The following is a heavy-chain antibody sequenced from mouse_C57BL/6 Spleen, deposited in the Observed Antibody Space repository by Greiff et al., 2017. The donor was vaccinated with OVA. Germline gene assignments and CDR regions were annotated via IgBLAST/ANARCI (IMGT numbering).Heavy chain of an antibody. CDR3: ARKGRGRAMDY. Sequence: QVQLKQSGAELVKPGASVKMSCKASGYTFTSYWITWVKQRPGQGLEWIGDIYPGSGSTNYNEKFKSKATLTVDTSSSTAYMQLSSLTSEDSAVYYCARKGRGRAMDYWGQGTSVTVSS. CDR1: GYTFTSYW. D-gene: IGHD6-1*01. V-gene: IGHV1-55*01. J-gene: IGHJ4*01. CDR2: IYPGSGST.